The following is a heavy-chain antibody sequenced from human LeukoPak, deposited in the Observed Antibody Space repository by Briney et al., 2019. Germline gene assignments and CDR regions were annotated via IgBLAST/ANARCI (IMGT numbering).Heavy chain of an antibody. D-gene: IGHD3-3*01. Sequence: GGSLRLSCAASGFTFSSYSMNWVRQAPGKGLEWVSSISSSSSYIYYADSVKGRFTISRDNAKNSLYLQMNSLRAADTAVYYCAREYPDPTYYDFWSGYYHNWFDPWGQGTLVTVSS. CDR3: AREYPDPTYYDFWSGYYHNWFDP. V-gene: IGHV3-21*01. J-gene: IGHJ5*02. CDR1: GFTFSSYS. CDR2: ISSSSSYI.